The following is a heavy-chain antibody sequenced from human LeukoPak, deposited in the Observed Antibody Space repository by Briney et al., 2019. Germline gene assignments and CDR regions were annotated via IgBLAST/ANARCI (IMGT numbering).Heavy chain of an antibody. CDR2: ISYDGSNK. D-gene: IGHD2-2*01. Sequence: PGGSLRLSCAASGFTFSSYAMHWVRQAPGKGLEWVALISYDGSNKYYADSVKARFTISRDNSKNTVQLQLNSLRAADTAVYFCARVNCSSTSCYQSTRAFFDSWGQGTLVTVSS. V-gene: IGHV3-30*04. CDR1: GFTFSSYA. J-gene: IGHJ4*02. CDR3: ARVNCSSTSCYQSTRAFFDS.